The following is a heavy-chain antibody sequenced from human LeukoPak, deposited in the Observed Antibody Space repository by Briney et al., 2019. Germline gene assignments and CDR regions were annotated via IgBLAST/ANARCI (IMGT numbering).Heavy chain of an antibody. V-gene: IGHV3-20*04. CDR2: INWNGGST. Sequence: PGGSLRLSCAASGFTFDDYGMSWVRQGPGKGLEWVSGINWNGGSTGYADSVKGRFTISRDNAKNSLYLQMNSLSAEDTALYYCARGIHVRSGLSGDYWGQGTLVTVSS. CDR1: GFTFDDYG. CDR3: ARGIHVRSGLSGDY. J-gene: IGHJ4*02. D-gene: IGHD6-25*01.